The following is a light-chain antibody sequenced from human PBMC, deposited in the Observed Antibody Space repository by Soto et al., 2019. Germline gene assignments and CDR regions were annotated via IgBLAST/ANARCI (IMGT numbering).Light chain of an antibody. Sequence: EIVLTQSPGILSLSPGEGATLSCRASQSVSSSNLAWYQQKPGQAPRLLIYLASSRATGIPDRFSGSGFGTDFTLTTSCLEPEDFAVYYCQHYGSSWTFGQGTKVDIK. J-gene: IGKJ1*01. V-gene: IGKV3-20*01. CDR3: QHYGSSWT. CDR1: QSVSSSN. CDR2: LAS.